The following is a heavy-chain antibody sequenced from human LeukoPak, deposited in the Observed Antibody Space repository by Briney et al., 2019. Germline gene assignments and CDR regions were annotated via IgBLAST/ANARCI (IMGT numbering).Heavy chain of an antibody. D-gene: IGHD6-19*01. CDR3: ASSTVAGTSDY. CDR2: IITGSSYI. J-gene: IGHJ4*02. CDR1: GFTFSGYN. V-gene: IGHV3-21*01. Sequence: GGSLRLSCAASGFTFSGYNMNWVRQAPGKGLEWVSTIITGSSYIYYADSVKGRFTISRDNGKNSLYLQMSSLRAEDTAVYYCASSTVAGTSDYWGQGTLVAVSS.